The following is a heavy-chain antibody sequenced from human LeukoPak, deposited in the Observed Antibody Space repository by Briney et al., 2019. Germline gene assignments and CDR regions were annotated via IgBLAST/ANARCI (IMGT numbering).Heavy chain of an antibody. V-gene: IGHV4-34*01. D-gene: IGHD3-3*01. CDR3: ARGLPLYDCWSGPQITHRLFDP. J-gene: IGHJ5*02. Sequence: SETLSLTCAVYGGSLIGYYWSWIRHPPGKGLEGSGEINHSRCTNYNPSLKSRVTKPVEPSKKQSSLEMNYPAAADPAVYYCARGLPLYDCWSGPQITHRLFDPWGQGTLVTVSS. CDR2: INHSRCT. CDR1: GGSLIGYY.